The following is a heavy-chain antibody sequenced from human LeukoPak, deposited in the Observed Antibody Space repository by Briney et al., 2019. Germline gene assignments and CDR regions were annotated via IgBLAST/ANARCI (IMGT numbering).Heavy chain of an antibody. CDR2: INPNSGGT. D-gene: IGHD6-13*01. CDR3: ARGGYAEQQQDWFDP. CDR1: GYTFTGYY. J-gene: IGHJ5*02. Sequence: ASVKVSCKASGYTFTGYYMHWVRQAPGQGLEWMGWINPNSGGTNYAQKFQGRVTMTRDTSISTAYMELSRLRSDDTAVYYCARGGYAEQQQDWFDPWGQGTLVTVSS. V-gene: IGHV1-2*02.